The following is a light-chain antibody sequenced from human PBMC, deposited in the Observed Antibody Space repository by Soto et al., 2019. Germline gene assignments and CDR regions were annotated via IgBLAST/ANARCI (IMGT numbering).Light chain of an antibody. CDR1: GSDVGRYNY. CDR2: EVS. CDR3: TSYTTSSTWV. V-gene: IGLV2-14*01. J-gene: IGLJ3*02. Sequence: QSALTQPASVSGSPGQSITISCTGTGSDVGRYNYASWYQQYPGEAPKLMIYEVSNRPSGVSIRFSGSKSGNTASLTISGLQAEDEADYYCTSYTTSSTWVFGGGTKLTVL.